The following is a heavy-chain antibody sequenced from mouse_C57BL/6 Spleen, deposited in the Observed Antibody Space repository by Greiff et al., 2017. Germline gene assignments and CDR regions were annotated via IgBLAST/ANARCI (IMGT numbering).Heavy chain of an antibody. D-gene: IGHD3-2*02. CDR2: INPNNGGT. J-gene: IGHJ2*01. Sequence: VQLKESGPELVKPGASVKIPCKASGYTFTDYNMDWVKQSHGKSLEWIGDINPNNGGTIYNQKFKGKATLTVDKSSSTAYMELRSLTSEDTAVYYCARGDSSGYGYFDYWGQGTTLTVSS. CDR1: GYTFTDYN. CDR3: ARGDSSGYGYFDY. V-gene: IGHV1-18*01.